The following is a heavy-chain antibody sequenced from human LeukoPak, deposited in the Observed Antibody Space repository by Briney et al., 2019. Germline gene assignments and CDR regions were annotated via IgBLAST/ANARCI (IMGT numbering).Heavy chain of an antibody. D-gene: IGHD5-12*01. V-gene: IGHV1-18*01. J-gene: IGHJ4*02. CDR2: ISVYNGNT. Sequence: ASVKVSCKASGYTFTSYGISWVRQAPGQGLEWMGWISVYNGNTNYAQKLQGRVTMTTDTSTSTAYMELRSLGSDDTAVYYCARVGYSGYDYRGYFDYWGQGTLVTVSS. CDR1: GYTFTSYG. CDR3: ARVGYSGYDYRGYFDY.